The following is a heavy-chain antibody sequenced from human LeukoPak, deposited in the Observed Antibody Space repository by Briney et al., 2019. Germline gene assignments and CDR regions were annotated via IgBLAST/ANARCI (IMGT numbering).Heavy chain of an antibody. V-gene: IGHV4-39*01. J-gene: IGHJ4*02. Sequence: SETLSLTCTVSGGSISSSSYYWGWIRQPPGKGLEWIGSIYYSGSTYYNPSLKSRVTISVDTSKNQFSLKLSSVTAADTAVYYCARHGGGILPLFAYWGQGTLVTVSS. CDR3: ARHGGGILPLFAY. D-gene: IGHD2-15*01. CDR1: GGSISSSSYY. CDR2: IYYSGST.